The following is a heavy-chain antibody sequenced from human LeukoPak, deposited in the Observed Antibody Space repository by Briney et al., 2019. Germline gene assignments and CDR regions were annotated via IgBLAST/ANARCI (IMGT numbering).Heavy chain of an antibody. CDR3: ARSPRKYCSSTSCYREEDY. Sequence: ASVKVSCKASGYTFTSYGISWVRQAPGQGLEWMGWISAYSGNTNYAQKLQGRVTMTTDTSTSTAYMELRSLRSDDTAVYYCARSPRKYCSSTSCYREEDYWGQGTLVTVSS. CDR1: GYTFTSYG. J-gene: IGHJ4*02. V-gene: IGHV1-18*01. D-gene: IGHD2-2*02. CDR2: ISAYSGNT.